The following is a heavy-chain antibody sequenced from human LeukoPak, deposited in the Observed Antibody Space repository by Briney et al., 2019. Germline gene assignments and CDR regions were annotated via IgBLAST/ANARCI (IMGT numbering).Heavy chain of an antibody. CDR1: GFTFSSYG. Sequence: GGSLRLSCAASGFTFSSYGVHWVRQAPGKGLEWVAVISYDGSNKYYADSVKGRFTISRDSSKNTLYLQMNSLRAEDTAVYYCAKDASDYYYYYMDVWGKGTTVTVSS. CDR2: ISYDGSNK. V-gene: IGHV3-30*18. CDR3: AKDASDYYYYYMDV. J-gene: IGHJ6*03.